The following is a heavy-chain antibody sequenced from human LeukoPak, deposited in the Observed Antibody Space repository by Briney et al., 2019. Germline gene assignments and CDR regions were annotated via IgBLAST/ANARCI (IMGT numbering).Heavy chain of an antibody. J-gene: IGHJ3*02. D-gene: IGHD6-13*01. CDR2: ISYDGSNK. V-gene: IGHV3-30-3*01. CDR1: GFTFSSYA. CDR3: ANGPGRAADAFDI. Sequence: GGSLRLSCAASGFTFSSYAMHWVRQAPGKGLEWVAVISYDGSNKYYADSVKGRFTISRDNSKNTLYLQMNNLRAEDTAVYYCANGPGRAADAFDIWGQGTMVTVSS.